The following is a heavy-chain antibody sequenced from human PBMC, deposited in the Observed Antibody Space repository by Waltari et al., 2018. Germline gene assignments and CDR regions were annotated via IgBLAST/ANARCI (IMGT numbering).Heavy chain of an antibody. CDR1: GFTFSRHA. D-gene: IGHD3-22*01. CDR3: AKDGGGITMIVALNYFDY. CDR2: ISGSGGST. Sequence: EVQLLESGGGLVQPGGSLRLSCAASGFTFSRHALSWVSPAPGTGLEWVSAISGSGGSTYYADSVKGRFTISRDNSKNTLYLQMNSLRAEDTAVYYCAKDGGGITMIVALNYFDYWGQGTLVTVSS. J-gene: IGHJ4*02. V-gene: IGHV3-23*01.